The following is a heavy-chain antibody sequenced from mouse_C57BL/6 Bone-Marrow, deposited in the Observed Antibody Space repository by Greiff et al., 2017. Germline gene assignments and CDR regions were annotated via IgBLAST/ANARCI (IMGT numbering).Heavy chain of an antibody. D-gene: IGHD1-1*01. J-gene: IGHJ3*01. Sequence: VQLQQSGPELVKPGASVKISCKASGYTFTDYYMNWVKQSHGKSLEWIGDINPNNGGTSYNQKFKGKATLTVDKSSSPAYMELRSLTSEDSAVYYCARSDYYGSTWFAYWGQGTLVTVSA. V-gene: IGHV1-26*01. CDR2: INPNNGGT. CDR3: ARSDYYGSTWFAY. CDR1: GYTFTDYY.